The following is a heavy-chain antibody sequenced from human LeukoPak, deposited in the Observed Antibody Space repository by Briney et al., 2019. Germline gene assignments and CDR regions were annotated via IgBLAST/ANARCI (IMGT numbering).Heavy chain of an antibody. J-gene: IGHJ4*02. V-gene: IGHV3-74*01. Sequence: GGSLRLSCAASGITFSTYWMNWVRQAPGKGLVWVSRISSDGSSTSYADSVKGRFTIPRDNAKNTLYLQMNSLRAEDTAVFYCARGYSGNYVFDYWGQGTLVTVSS. D-gene: IGHD1-26*01. CDR3: ARGYSGNYVFDY. CDR1: GITFSTYW. CDR2: ISSDGSST.